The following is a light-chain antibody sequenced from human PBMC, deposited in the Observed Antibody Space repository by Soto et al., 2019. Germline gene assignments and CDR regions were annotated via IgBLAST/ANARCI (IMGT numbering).Light chain of an antibody. Sequence: DIVMTQSPDSLAVSLGERATINCKSSQSIVYTSNKNNYLAWYQQKPGQPPKLLIYWASTRESGVPDRFSGSGSGTDFTLTITSLQAEDVAVYYCQQYYNTPYTFGQGTSLEIK. V-gene: IGKV4-1*01. CDR3: QQYYNTPYT. CDR1: QSIVYTSNKNNY. J-gene: IGKJ2*01. CDR2: WAS.